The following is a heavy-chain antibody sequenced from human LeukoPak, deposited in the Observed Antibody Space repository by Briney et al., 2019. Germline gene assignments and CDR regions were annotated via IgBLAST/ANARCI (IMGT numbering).Heavy chain of an antibody. V-gene: IGHV3-30*02. D-gene: IGHD3-10*01. Sequence: GGSLRLSCAASGFTFSSYSMNWVRQAPGKGLEWVAYIRFDGSNKYFGDSVKGRFTISRDNSKNTLYLQMNSLRDEDTAVYYCARDRGYWFDPWGQGTLVTVSS. J-gene: IGHJ5*02. CDR2: IRFDGSNK. CDR1: GFTFSSYS. CDR3: ARDRGYWFDP.